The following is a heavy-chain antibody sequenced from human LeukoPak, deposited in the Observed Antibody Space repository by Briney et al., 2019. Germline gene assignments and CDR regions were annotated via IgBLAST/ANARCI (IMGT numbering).Heavy chain of an antibody. V-gene: IGHV3-23*01. CDR2: ISGSGGST. D-gene: IGHD3-9*01. J-gene: IGHJ6*03. CDR3: AKDGGEYYDILTGYYPRLYYMDV. Sequence: GGSLRLSCAASGFTVSSNYMSWVRQAPGKGLEWVSAISGSGGSTYYADSVKGRFTISRDNSKNKLYLQMNSLRAEDTAVYYCAKDGGEYYDILTGYYPRLYYMDVWGKGTTVTISS. CDR1: GFTVSSNY.